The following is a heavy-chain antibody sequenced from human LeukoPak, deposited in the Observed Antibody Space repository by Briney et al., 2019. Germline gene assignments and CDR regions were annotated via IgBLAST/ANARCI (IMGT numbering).Heavy chain of an antibody. CDR1: GFTFSSYS. V-gene: IGHV3-48*01. D-gene: IGHD3-10*01. CDR2: ISSSSSTI. CDR3: ARALGDPYYYYMDV. J-gene: IGHJ6*03. Sequence: PGGSLRLSCAASGFTFSSYSMNWVRQAPGKGLEWVSYISSSSSTICYADSVKGRFTISRDNAKNSLYLQMNSLRAEDTAVYYCARALGDPYYYYMDVWGKGTTVTVSS.